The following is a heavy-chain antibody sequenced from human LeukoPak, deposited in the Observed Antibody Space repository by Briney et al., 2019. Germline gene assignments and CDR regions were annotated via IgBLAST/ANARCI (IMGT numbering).Heavy chain of an antibody. CDR3: SIVLGSSFGVDLHAY. CDR1: GFTFSSYG. J-gene: IGHJ4*02. V-gene: IGHV3-30*02. Sequence: PGGSLRLSCTASGFTFSSYGTHWVRQAPGKGLEWVAFIRYDGSNKYYADSVKGRFTISRDNSKNTLYLQMNSLRAEDTAVYYCSIVLGSSFGVDLHAYCSQGTLVTVSS. D-gene: IGHD3-3*01. CDR2: IRYDGSNK.